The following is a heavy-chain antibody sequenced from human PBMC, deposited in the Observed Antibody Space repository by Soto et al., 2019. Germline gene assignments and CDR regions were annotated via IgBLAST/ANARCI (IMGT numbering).Heavy chain of an antibody. CDR2: IYYSGSI. D-gene: IGHD6-19*01. V-gene: IGHV4-59*01. CDR3: AKSLWDTSGWKTDY. Sequence: PSETLSLTCSVSGGSMRSYYWSWIRQPPGKGLEWIGYIYYSGSINYNPSLKSRVTISVDPSKNQFSLRLSSVTAADTAVYYCAKSLWDTSGWKTDYWGQGTLVTVSS. CDR1: GGSMRSYY. J-gene: IGHJ4*02.